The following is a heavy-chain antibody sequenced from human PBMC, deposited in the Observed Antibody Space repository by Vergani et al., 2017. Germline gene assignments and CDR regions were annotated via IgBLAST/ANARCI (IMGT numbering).Heavy chain of an antibody. CDR3: ARILRYFDWLYFDY. J-gene: IGHJ4*02. V-gene: IGHV4-59*01. CDR1: GGSISSYY. D-gene: IGHD3-9*01. CDR2: IYYSGST. Sequence: QVQLQESGPGLVQPSETLSLTCTVSGGSISSYYWSWIRQPPGKGLEWIGYIYYSGSTNYNPSLKSRVTISVDTSKNQFSLRLSSVTAADTAVYYCARILRYFDWLYFDYWGQGTLVTVSS.